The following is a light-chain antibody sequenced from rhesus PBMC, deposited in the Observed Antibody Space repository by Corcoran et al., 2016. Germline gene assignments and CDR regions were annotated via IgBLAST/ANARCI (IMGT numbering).Light chain of an antibody. V-gene: IGKV1-22*01. Sequence: DIQMTQSPSSLSATVGDTVTITCRARQRISSWLDWYQQKPGKAPNLLIYKASSLQSGVPSRFSGSGSGTDFTLPLSSLQPEDFATYYCLQYSSSPFSFGQGTKVEIK. J-gene: IGKJ2*01. CDR2: KAS. CDR1: QRISSW. CDR3: LQYSSSPFS.